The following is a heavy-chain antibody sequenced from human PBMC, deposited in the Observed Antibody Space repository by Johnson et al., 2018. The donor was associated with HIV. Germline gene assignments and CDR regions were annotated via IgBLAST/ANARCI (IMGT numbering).Heavy chain of an antibody. D-gene: IGHD6-13*01. Sequence: QVQLVESGGGVVQPGRSVRLSCAASGFTFSDHGMHWVRQAPGKGLEWVGGMWYDGSKRNYADSVKGRYTISRDTSKNTLYLQMNSLRAEDTAVYYCAKGHSSSWSRGAFDIWGQGTMVTVSS. CDR3: AKGHSSSWSRGAFDI. V-gene: IGHV3-33*06. J-gene: IGHJ3*02. CDR1: GFTFSDHG. CDR2: MWYDGSKR.